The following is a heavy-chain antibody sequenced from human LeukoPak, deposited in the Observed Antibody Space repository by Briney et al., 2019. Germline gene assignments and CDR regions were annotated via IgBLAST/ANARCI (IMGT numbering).Heavy chain of an antibody. CDR3: ARVLIAVAGPNWFDP. CDR2: INHSGST. J-gene: IGHJ5*02. CDR1: GGSLSGYY. D-gene: IGHD6-19*01. Sequence: SETLSLTCAVYGGSLSGYYWSWIRQPPGKGLEWIGEINHSGSTNYNPSLKSRVTISVGTSKNQFSLKLSSVTAADTAVYYCARVLIAVAGPNWFDPWGQGTLVTVSS. V-gene: IGHV4-34*01.